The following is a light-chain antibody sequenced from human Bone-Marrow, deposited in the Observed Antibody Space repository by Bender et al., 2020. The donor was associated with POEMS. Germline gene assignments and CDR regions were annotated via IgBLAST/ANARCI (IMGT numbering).Light chain of an antibody. Sequence: QSALTQPASVSGSPGQSITISCTGTSNDVGSYDFVSWYQQHPGKAPKLMVHEVSKRPSGIPDRFSGSKSGNTASLTVSGLQAEDEAHYYCSSYTSSSTLEFGGGTKLTVL. V-gene: IGLV2-14*02. CDR3: SSYTSSSTLE. CDR2: EVS. J-gene: IGLJ3*02. CDR1: SNDVGSYDF.